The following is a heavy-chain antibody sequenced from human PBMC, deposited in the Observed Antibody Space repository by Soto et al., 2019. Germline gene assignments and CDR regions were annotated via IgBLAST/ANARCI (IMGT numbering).Heavy chain of an antibody. V-gene: IGHV1-18*04. D-gene: IGHD1-26*01. CDR2: ASAYNGNT. Sequence: ASVKVSCKASGYTFTGYYMHWVRQAPGQGLEWMGWASAYNGNTNYAQKLQGRVTMTTDTSTSTAYMELRSLRSDDTAVYYCARDSPEWGAAPVYWGQGTLVTVSS. CDR1: GYTFTGYY. J-gene: IGHJ4*02. CDR3: ARDSPEWGAAPVY.